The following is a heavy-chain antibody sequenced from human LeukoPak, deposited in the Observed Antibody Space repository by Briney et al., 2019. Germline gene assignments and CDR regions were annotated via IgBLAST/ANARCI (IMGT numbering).Heavy chain of an antibody. CDR3: ATYRDSSRQKRFDY. D-gene: IGHD6-13*01. J-gene: IGHJ4*02. Sequence: AGGPLRLSCAASRFTFSNYGMNWVRQAPGKGLEWVANIIQDGSEKTCVVPVRGLFPISRDNDENSLSLQIHRLGPEDAAVYYCATYRDSSRQKRFDYWARETLVTVPS. CDR1: RFTFSNYG. V-gene: IGHV3-7*01. CDR2: IIQDGSEK.